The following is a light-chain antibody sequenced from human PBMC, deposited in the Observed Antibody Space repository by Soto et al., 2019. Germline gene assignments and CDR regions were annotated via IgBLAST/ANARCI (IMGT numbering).Light chain of an antibody. CDR3: QTWGTGIHV. CDR1: SGHNSYA. J-gene: IGLJ2*01. V-gene: IGLV4-69*01. Sequence: QLVLTQSPSASASLGASVKLTCTLSSGHNSYAIVWHQQQPEKGPRYLMKLNSDGSHSKGDGIPDRFSGSSSGAERYLTISSLQSEDEADYYCQTWGTGIHVFGGGTKLTV. CDR2: LNSDGSH.